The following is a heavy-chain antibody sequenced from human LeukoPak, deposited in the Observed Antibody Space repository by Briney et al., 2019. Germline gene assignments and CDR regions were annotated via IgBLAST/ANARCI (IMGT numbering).Heavy chain of an antibody. CDR1: GVTFSTYP. D-gene: IGHD2-8*02. J-gene: IGHJ4*02. Sequence: GGSLRLSCAASGVTFSTYPMAWVRQGPGKGLEWISSISGSGTSTFYADSVKGRFAISRDNAKNSLYLEMNSLRVEDTAVYYCARAGRGTGFDYWGQGTLVTVSS. V-gene: IGHV3-23*01. CDR2: ISGSGTST. CDR3: ARAGRGTGFDY.